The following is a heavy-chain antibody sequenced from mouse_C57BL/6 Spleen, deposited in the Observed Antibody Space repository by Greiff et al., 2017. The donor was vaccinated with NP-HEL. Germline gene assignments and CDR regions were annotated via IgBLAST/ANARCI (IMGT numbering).Heavy chain of an antibody. J-gene: IGHJ1*03. D-gene: IGHD1-1*01. CDR2: IDPNSGGT. Sequence: QVQLQQPGAELVKPGASVKLSCKASGYTFTSYWMHWVKQRPGRGREGIGRIDPNSGGTKYNEKFKSKATLTVDKPSSTAYMQLSSLTSEDSAVYYCASNYGSSPDVWGTGTTVTVSS. CDR3: ASNYGSSPDV. CDR1: GYTFTSYW. V-gene: IGHV1-72*01.